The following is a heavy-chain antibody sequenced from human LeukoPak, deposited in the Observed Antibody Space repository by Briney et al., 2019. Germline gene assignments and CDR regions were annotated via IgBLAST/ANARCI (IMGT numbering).Heavy chain of an antibody. CDR2: IRRKAYGGTT. CDR3: GGYYYYYGMDV. D-gene: IGHD3-16*01. V-gene: IGHV3-49*04. Sequence: GWSRSLSSTTSGFTFGDYAMIWVRQAPRKGLQCVSFIRRKAYGGTTEYAASVKGRFTITRDDSKSIAYLQMNSLKAEDTAVYYCGGYYYYYGMDVWGQGTTVTVSS. CDR1: GFTFGDYA. J-gene: IGHJ6*02.